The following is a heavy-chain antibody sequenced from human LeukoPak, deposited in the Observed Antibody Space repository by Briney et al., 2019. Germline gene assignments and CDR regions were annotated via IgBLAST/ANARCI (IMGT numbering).Heavy chain of an antibody. J-gene: IGHJ4*02. CDR2: ISGSGGST. CDR1: GFTFSSYA. CDR3: AKDLRPIGDGYNSRFPPDY. V-gene: IGHV3-23*01. D-gene: IGHD5-24*01. Sequence: GGSLRLSCAASGFTFSSYAMSWVRQAPGKGLEWVSAISGSGGSTYYADSVKGRFTISRDNSKNTLYLQMNSLRAKDTAVYYCAKDLRPIGDGYNSRFPPDYWGQGTLVTVSS.